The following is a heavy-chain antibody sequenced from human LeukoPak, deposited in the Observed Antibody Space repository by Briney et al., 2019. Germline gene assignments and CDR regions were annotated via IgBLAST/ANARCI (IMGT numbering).Heavy chain of an antibody. V-gene: IGHV4-34*01. D-gene: IGHD6-6*01. CDR3: AREVRDSSSSFDI. CDR1: GGSFSGYY. Sequence: SETLSLTCAVYGGSFSGYYWSLIRQPPGKGLEWIGEINHSGSTNYNPSLKSRVTISVDTSKNQFSLKLSSVTAADTAVYYCAREVRDSSSSFDIWGQGTMVIVSS. J-gene: IGHJ3*02. CDR2: INHSGST.